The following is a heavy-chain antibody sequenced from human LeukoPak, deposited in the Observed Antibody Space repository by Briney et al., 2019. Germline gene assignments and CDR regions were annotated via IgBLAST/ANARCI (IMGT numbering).Heavy chain of an antibody. D-gene: IGHD1-26*01. CDR2: ISSSSSTI. J-gene: IGHJ3*02. Sequence: HPGGSLRLSCAASGFTFSSYSMNWVRQAPGKGLEWVSYISSSSSTIYYADSVKGRFTISRDNAKNSLYLQMNSLRAEDTAVYYCARDGGSYPLAFDIWGQGTMVTVSS. CDR1: GFTFSSYS. CDR3: ARDGGSYPLAFDI. V-gene: IGHV3-48*01.